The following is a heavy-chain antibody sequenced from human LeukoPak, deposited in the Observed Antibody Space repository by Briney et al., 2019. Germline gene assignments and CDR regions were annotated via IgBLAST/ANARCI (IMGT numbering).Heavy chain of an antibody. V-gene: IGHV4-59*01. CDR3: ARGGYYYDSSGYWGAFDI. CDR2: IYYSGST. CDR1: GGSISSYY. D-gene: IGHD3-22*01. Sequence: SETLSLTCTVSGGSISSYYWSWIRQPPGKGLEWIGYIYYSGSTNYNPSLKSRVTISVDTSKNQFSLKLSSVTAADTAVYYCARGGYYYDSSGYWGAFDIWGQGTMVTVSS. J-gene: IGHJ3*02.